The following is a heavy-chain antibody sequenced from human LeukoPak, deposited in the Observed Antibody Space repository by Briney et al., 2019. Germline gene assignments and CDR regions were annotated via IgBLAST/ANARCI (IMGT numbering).Heavy chain of an antibody. CDR1: GYTLTELS. CDR2: FDPEDGET. V-gene: IGHV1-24*01. Sequence: VASVKVSCMVSGYTLTELSMHWVRQAPGKGLEWMGGFDPEDGETIYAQKFQGRVTMTEDTSTDTAYMELSSLRSEDTAVYYCATTSKYYDILTGYPHDAFDIWGQGTMVTVSS. D-gene: IGHD3-9*01. CDR3: ATTSKYYDILTGYPHDAFDI. J-gene: IGHJ3*02.